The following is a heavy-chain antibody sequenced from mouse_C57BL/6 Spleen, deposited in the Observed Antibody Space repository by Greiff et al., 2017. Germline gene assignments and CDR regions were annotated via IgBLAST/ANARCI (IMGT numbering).Heavy chain of an antibody. J-gene: IGHJ4*01. CDR1: GFTFSDYG. V-gene: IGHV5-17*01. Sequence: EVLGVESGGGLVKPGGSLKLSCAASGFTFSDYGMHWVRLAPEKGLAWVAYISSGSSTIFSADPVQGRFTITRNKAKNTLFLQMASLRSEDTDMYYCARGGLYSEAMDYWGQGTSVTVSS. CDR2: ISSGSSTI. D-gene: IGHD2-12*01. CDR3: ARGGLYSEAMDY.